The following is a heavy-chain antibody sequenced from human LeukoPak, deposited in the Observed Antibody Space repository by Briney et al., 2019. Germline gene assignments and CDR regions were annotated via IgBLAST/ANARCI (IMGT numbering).Heavy chain of an antibody. Sequence: KSSETLSLTCTVSGASISSGSYYWSWIRQPAGKGLEWIGRIHISGSTNYNPSLKSRVTISIDTSKNQFSLKLSSVTAADTAVYYCATDTDSGGYWGQGTLVTVSS. CDR3: ATDTDSGGY. V-gene: IGHV4-61*02. CDR2: IHISGST. D-gene: IGHD1-14*01. CDR1: GASISSGSYY. J-gene: IGHJ4*02.